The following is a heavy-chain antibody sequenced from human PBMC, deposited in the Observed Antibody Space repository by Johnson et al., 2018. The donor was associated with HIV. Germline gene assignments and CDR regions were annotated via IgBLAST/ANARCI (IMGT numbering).Heavy chain of an antibody. J-gene: IGHJ3*02. V-gene: IGHV3-11*04. Sequence: QMQLVESGGGMVKPGGSLRLSCAASGFIFSNAWMSWVRQAPGKGLEWVSYISSSGSTIYYADSVKGRFTISRDNAKNSLYLQMNSLRAEDTAVYYCARPGYYDSSGLDAFDIWGQGTMVTVSS. CDR2: ISSSGSTI. CDR1: GFIFSNAW. CDR3: ARPGYYDSSGLDAFDI. D-gene: IGHD3-22*01.